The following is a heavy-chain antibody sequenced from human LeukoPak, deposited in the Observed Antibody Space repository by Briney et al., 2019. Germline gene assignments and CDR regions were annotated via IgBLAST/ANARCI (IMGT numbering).Heavy chain of an antibody. D-gene: IGHD5-12*01. Sequence: SETLSLTCTVSGGSISTHYWSWIRQPPGKGLEWIGYISDSGGTNYNPSLKSRVTTSLDPSKNQFSLNLSSVTAADTAVYYCARDPQNYSGYDPHAFDIWGQGTMVTVSS. V-gene: IGHV4-59*11. CDR3: ARDPQNYSGYDPHAFDI. J-gene: IGHJ3*02. CDR2: ISDSGGT. CDR1: GGSISTHY.